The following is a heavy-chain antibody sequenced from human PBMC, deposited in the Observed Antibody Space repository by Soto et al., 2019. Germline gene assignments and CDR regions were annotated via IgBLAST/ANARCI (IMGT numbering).Heavy chain of an antibody. J-gene: IGHJ6*02. CDR2: IDPSDSYT. Sequence: PGESLKISCKGSGCSFTSYWISWVRQMPGKGLEWMGRIDPSDSYTNYSPSFQGHVTISADKSISTAYLQWSSLKASDTAMYYCARGVPYGYHFAYGMDVWGQGTTVTVSS. D-gene: IGHD5-18*01. CDR3: ARGVPYGYHFAYGMDV. CDR1: GCSFTSYW. V-gene: IGHV5-10-1*01.